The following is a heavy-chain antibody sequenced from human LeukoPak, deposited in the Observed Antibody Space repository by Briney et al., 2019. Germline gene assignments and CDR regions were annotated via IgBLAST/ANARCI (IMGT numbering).Heavy chain of an antibody. CDR3: ARVRDNTSWYLYYFDF. J-gene: IGHJ4*02. V-gene: IGHV3-64*01. Sequence: GGSLRLSCAASGFTFGSYAMHWVRQAPGKRLEYVSTISRNGDTTFYANSVKGRFTISRDNSKNTLYLQMGSLRAEDRAVYYCARVRDNTSWYLYYFDFWGQGTLVTVSS. D-gene: IGHD2-15*01. CDR1: GFTFGSYA. CDR2: ISRNGDTT.